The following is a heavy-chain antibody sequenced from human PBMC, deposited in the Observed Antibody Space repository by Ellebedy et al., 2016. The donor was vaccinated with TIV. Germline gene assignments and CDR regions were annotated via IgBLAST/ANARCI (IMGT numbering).Heavy chain of an antibody. CDR3: ARHAQIPMLVGKDVFDI. D-gene: IGHD3-22*01. CDR2: IDPRDSDT. Sequence: GESLKISCQGSGYTFSTNWISWVRQMPGKGLEWMGRIDPRDSDTKLSPSFQGHVTIALDKSISTAYLQWSTLKASDTAMYYCARHAQIPMLVGKDVFDIWGQGTMVTVSS. V-gene: IGHV5-10-1*01. J-gene: IGHJ3*02. CDR1: GYTFSTNW.